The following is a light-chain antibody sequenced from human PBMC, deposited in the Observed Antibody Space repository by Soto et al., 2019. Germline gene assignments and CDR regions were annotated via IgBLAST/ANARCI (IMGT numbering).Light chain of an antibody. CDR2: AAS. Sequence: DTQSTQFPSSLSASVGHRASITCRASQRSSSYLNWYQKKPVKAPKLLIYAASNLQSGVPTRFPGSGSGTDFTLGISSLQPEDFATYYCQHSFSTPVTFGGGTKVDIK. V-gene: IGKV1-39*01. J-gene: IGKJ4*01. CDR3: QHSFSTPVT. CDR1: QRSSSY.